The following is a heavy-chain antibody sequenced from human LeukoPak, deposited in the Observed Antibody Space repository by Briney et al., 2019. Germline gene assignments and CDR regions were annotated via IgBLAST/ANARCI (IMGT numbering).Heavy chain of an antibody. CDR1: GYTFTSYG. CDR2: ISAYNGNT. J-gene: IGHJ3*02. Sequence: GASVKVSCKASGYTFTSYGISWVRQAPGQGLEWMGWISAYNGNTNYAQKLQGRVTMTEDTSTDTAYMELSSLRSEDTAVYYCATGPRVAFDIWGQGTMVTVSS. V-gene: IGHV1-18*01. CDR3: ATGPRVAFDI.